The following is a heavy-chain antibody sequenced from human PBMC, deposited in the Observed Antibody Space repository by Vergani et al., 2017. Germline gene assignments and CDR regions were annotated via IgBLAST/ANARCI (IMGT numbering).Heavy chain of an antibody. V-gene: IGHV3-23*04. Sequence: EVQLVESGGGLVQPGGSLRLSCAASGFTFSSYSMNWVRQAPGKGLEWVSIISDNGGTTYYADSVKGRFTISRDNSKDTLYLQMNSLRADDTAVYYCTKGSRGYTGYFFDYWGQGTLATVSS. CDR3: TKGSRGYTGYFFDY. CDR1: GFTFSSYS. CDR2: ISDNGGTT. J-gene: IGHJ4*02. D-gene: IGHD5-12*01.